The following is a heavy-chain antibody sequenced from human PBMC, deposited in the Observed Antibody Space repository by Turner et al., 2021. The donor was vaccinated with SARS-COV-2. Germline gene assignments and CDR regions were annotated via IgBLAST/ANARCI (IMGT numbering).Heavy chain of an antibody. CDR3: VKDLGYSSGGMDV. Sequence: EVQQVESGGGLVKPGRYLRLSCAASGFTFDDSAMHWVRQAPGKGLEWVSGISWNSGSIGYADSVKGRFTISRDNAKNSLYLQMNSLRVEDTALYYCVKDLGYSSGGMDVWGQGTTVTVSS. CDR1: GFTFDDSA. CDR2: ISWNSGSI. D-gene: IGHD6-19*01. V-gene: IGHV3-9*01. J-gene: IGHJ6*02.